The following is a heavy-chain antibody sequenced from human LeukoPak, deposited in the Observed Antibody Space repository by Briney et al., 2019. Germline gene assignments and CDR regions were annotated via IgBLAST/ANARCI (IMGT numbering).Heavy chain of an antibody. Sequence: SETLSLTCSVSDGSLNYYYWSWIRQPAGRGLEWIGRVAGSGSTNYNPSLRSRATMSVDKTKNQFSLTLTAVTAADTAVYYCVREGRTGDYEGYWGPGTLVTVSS. V-gene: IGHV4-4*07. CDR1: DGSLNYYY. J-gene: IGHJ4*02. CDR3: VREGRTGDYEGY. D-gene: IGHD4-17*01. CDR2: VAGSGST.